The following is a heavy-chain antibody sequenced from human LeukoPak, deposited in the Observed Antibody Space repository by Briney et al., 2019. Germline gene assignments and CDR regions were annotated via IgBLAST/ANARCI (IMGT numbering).Heavy chain of an antibody. J-gene: IGHJ4*02. CDR1: GYTFTDSF. D-gene: IGHD3-10*01. CDR3: ARSSVIRITMVRGVLDY. Sequence: ASVKVSCKTSGYTFTDSFIHWVRQAPGQGLEWMGWINPNSGGTNYAQKFQGRVTMTRDTSISTAYMELSRLRSDDTAVYYCARSSVIRITMVRGVLDYWGQGTLVTVSS. CDR2: INPNSGGT. V-gene: IGHV1-2*02.